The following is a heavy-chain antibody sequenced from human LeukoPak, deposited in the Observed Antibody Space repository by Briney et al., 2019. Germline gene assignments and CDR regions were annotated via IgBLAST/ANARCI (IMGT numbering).Heavy chain of an antibody. Sequence: GGSLRLSCSASGFTFSNYAMHWVRQAPRKGLEYVSDITSNGDSTYYADSVKGRFTISRDNSKNTLYLQMSSLRAEDTAVYYCARVPYSSSSGRALDIWGQGTMVTVSS. CDR1: GFTFSNYA. V-gene: IGHV3-64D*09. J-gene: IGHJ3*02. CDR3: ARVPYSSSSGRALDI. CDR2: ITSNGDST. D-gene: IGHD6-6*01.